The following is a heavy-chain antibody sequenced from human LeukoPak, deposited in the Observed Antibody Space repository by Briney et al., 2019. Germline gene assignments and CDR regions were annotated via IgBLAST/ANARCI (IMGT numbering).Heavy chain of an antibody. Sequence: PGGSLRLSCAASGFTFSCYAMLWVRQAPGKGLEWVAFIQYDGRNKCCADSVKGRFTISRDNVKNSLYLQMNSLRPEDTAFYFCAKDGRELRTDEPYLDYWGQGTLVSVSS. CDR3: AKDGRELRTDEPYLDY. V-gene: IGHV3-30*02. D-gene: IGHD1-26*01. J-gene: IGHJ4*02. CDR1: GFTFSCYA. CDR2: IQYDGRNK.